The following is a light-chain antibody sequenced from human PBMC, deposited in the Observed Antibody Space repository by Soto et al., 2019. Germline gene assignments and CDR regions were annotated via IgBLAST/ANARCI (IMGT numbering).Light chain of an antibody. V-gene: IGKV3-20*01. CDR1: QSVNSSY. J-gene: IGKJ1*01. CDR2: GAS. Sequence: EIVLTQSPGTLSLSPGERVTLSCRASQSVNSSYLAWYQHKPGQAPRLLLYGASTRATGIPDRFSGSGPGTDFTLNIARLEPGDFAVYYCQQYGNSPQTFGQGTKVDIK. CDR3: QQYGNSPQT.